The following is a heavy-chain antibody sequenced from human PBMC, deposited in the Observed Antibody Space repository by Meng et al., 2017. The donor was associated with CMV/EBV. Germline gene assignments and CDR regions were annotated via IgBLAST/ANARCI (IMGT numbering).Heavy chain of an antibody. Sequence: QVQLVQSGAGVKKXXSXVKVSXXASGGTISSYAISWVRQAPGQGLEGMGGIIPIFGTANYAQKFQGRVTITADESTSTAYMELSSLRSEDTAVYYCASSWEDSSGWYWFDPRGQGTLVTVSS. CDR2: IIPIFGTA. CDR3: ASSWEDSSGWYWFDP. J-gene: IGHJ5*02. D-gene: IGHD6-19*01. CDR1: GGTISSYA. V-gene: IGHV1-69*12.